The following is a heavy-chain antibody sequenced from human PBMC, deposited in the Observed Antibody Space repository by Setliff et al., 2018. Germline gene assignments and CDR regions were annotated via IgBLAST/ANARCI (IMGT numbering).Heavy chain of an antibody. J-gene: IGHJ4*02. V-gene: IGHV4-4*02. CDR3: AKGGGRYHSAS. D-gene: IGHD1-26*01. CDR2: IYHDGNS. Sequence: PSETLSLTCAVSGDSISSGNWWTWVRQPPGKGLEWIGEIYHDGNSNFNPSVHYSPSLESRVTISIDKSKNQFSLNLSSVTAADTAVYYCAKGGGRYHSASWGQGMLVTVSS. CDR1: GDSISSGNW.